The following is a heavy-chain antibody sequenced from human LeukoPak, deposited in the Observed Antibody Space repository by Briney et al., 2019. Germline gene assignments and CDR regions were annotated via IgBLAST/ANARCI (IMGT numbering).Heavy chain of an antibody. J-gene: IGHJ6*02. V-gene: IGHV3-30*18. CDR2: ISYDGTDK. Sequence: GGSLRLSCVASGFAFSDDSMNWVRQPPGKGLEWVALISYDGTDKYHVDSVKGRFTISRDNSNNTLYLQMNSLRPDDTAVYYCAKAGYSSGWTRYYGMDVWGQGTTVAVSS. CDR1: GFAFSDDS. D-gene: IGHD6-19*01. CDR3: AKAGYSSGWTRYYGMDV.